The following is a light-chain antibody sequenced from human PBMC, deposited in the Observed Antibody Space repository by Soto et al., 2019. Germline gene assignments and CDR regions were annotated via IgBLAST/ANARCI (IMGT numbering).Light chain of an antibody. CDR3: QQGYSTPLT. Sequence: DLQMTQSPSSLSASVGDRVTIACRASQTLDTYLNWYQQKPGKAPKLLIYAASSLQSGVPSRFSGSGSGTDFTLTISSLQPEDFAIYYCQQGYSTPLTFGGGTKVDIK. J-gene: IGKJ4*01. V-gene: IGKV1-39*01. CDR2: AAS. CDR1: QTLDTY.